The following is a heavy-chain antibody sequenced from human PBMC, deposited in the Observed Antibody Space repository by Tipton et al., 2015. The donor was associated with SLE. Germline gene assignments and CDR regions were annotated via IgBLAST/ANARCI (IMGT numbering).Heavy chain of an antibody. Sequence: TLSLTCAVYGWSFSGYYWSWILQPPVKGLEWIGEINHSGSTNYNPSLKSRVTISVDTSKNRFSLKLSSVTAANTAVYYCARAQNTSMGYWGQGTMVTVSS. V-gene: IGHV4-34*01. CDR1: GWSFSGYY. D-gene: IGHD1/OR15-1a*01. CDR2: INHSGST. J-gene: IGHJ4*02. CDR3: ARAQNTSMGY.